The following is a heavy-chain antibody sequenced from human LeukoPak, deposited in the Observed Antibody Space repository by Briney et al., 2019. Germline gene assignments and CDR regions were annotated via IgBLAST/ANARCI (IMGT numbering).Heavy chain of an antibody. CDR3: ARDLTTVTTVDY. Sequence: GGSLRLSCAASGFTFSSYSMNWVRQAPGKGLEWVSAISGSGGSTYYADSVKGRFTISRDNAKNSLYLQMNSLRAEDTAVYYCARDLTTVTTVDYWGQGTLATVSS. J-gene: IGHJ4*02. V-gene: IGHV3-21*01. CDR1: GFTFSSYS. D-gene: IGHD4-11*01. CDR2: ISGSGGST.